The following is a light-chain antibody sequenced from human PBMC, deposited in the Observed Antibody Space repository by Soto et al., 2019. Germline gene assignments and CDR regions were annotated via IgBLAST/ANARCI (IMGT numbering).Light chain of an antibody. Sequence: DIQMTQSPSSLSASVGDRVTITCRASQSISSYLNWYQQKPGKAPKLLIYAASSLQSGVPSRFSSSGSGTDFILTISSLQPEDFATYYCQQSYSTPYTFGQGTKLEIK. CDR1: QSISSY. CDR2: AAS. J-gene: IGKJ2*01. CDR3: QQSYSTPYT. V-gene: IGKV1-39*01.